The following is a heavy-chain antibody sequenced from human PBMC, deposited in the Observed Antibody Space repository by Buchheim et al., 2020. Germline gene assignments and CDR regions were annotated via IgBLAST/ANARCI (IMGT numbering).Heavy chain of an antibody. CDR2: ISSSSSTI. CDR1: GFTFSSYS. J-gene: IGHJ6*02. D-gene: IGHD3-22*01. V-gene: IGHV3-48*04. CDR3: ARDVDYYDSSGYGLYYYGMDV. Sequence: EVQLVESGGGLVQPGGSLRLSCAASGFTFSSYSMNWVRQAPGKGLEWVSYISSSSSTIYYADSVKGRFTISRDNAKNSPYLQMNSLRAEDTAVYYCARDVDYYDSSGYGLYYYGMDVWGQGTT.